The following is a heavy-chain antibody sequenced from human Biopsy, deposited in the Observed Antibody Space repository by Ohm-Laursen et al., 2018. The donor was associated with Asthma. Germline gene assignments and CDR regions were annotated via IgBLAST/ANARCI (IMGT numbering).Heavy chain of an antibody. J-gene: IGHJ6*02. V-gene: IGHV3-74*01. CDR2: INSDGSST. CDR3: AKGFSSTSCYGICYYYVMDV. Sequence: SLRLSCAASGFTFADYAMSWVRQAPGKGLVWVSRINSDGSSTSYADSVKGRFTISRDNSKNTLYLQMNSLRAEDTAVYYCAKGFSSTSCYGICYYYVMDVWGQGTTVTVSS. D-gene: IGHD2-2*01. CDR1: GFTFADYA.